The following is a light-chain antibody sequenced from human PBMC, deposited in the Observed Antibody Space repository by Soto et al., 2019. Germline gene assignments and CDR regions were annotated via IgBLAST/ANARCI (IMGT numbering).Light chain of an antibody. CDR3: QQTYNTPLT. J-gene: IGKJ4*01. V-gene: IGKV1-39*01. CDR1: QSIGKY. Sequence: DLPMTQSPSSLSASVGDRVTVTCRASQSIGKYLSWFQQTPGNAPKLLIYAASGLQSGVPSRFSGSGSGTDFTLTINSLQREDFATYYCQQTYNTPLTFGGGTKVDIK. CDR2: AAS.